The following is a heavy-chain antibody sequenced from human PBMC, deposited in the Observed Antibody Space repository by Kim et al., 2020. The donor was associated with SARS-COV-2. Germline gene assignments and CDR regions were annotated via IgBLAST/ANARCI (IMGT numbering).Heavy chain of an antibody. J-gene: IGHJ4*02. CDR3: TGGFWQDLIVFDT. D-gene: IGHD3-3*01. V-gene: IGHV1-8*01. Sequence: GYAQKFQGSVTMTRDISTRTAYMELSSLNSEDTAIYYCTGGFWQDLIVFDTWGQGTLVTVSS.